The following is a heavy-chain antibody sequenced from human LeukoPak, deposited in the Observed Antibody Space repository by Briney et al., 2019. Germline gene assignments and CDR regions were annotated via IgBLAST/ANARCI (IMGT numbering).Heavy chain of an antibody. V-gene: IGHV3-23*01. Sequence: PGGSLRLSCAASGFTFSSYAMSWVRQAPGKGLEWVSAISGSGGSTYYADSVKGRFTISRDNSKNTLYLQLNSLRAEDTAMYYCAKDDDWGRFNHWGQGTLVTVSS. J-gene: IGHJ1*01. CDR3: AKDDDWGRFNH. D-gene: IGHD3-16*01. CDR1: GFTFSSYA. CDR2: ISGSGGST.